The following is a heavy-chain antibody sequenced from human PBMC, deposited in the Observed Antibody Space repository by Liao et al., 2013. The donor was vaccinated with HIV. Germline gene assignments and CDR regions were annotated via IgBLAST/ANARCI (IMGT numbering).Heavy chain of an antibody. CDR1: GGSFSGYY. CDR2: VNHGGST. D-gene: IGHD2-15*01. V-gene: IGHV4-34*01. Sequence: QVQLQQWGAGLLKPSETLSLTCAVYGGSFSGYYWTWIRQTPGKGLEWMGEVNHGGSTNYNPSLKSRVTISVDRSKNQFSLRLRSVTAADTAVYYCAQRGGWSSGRHYMDVWVERDHGHRLL. J-gene: IGHJ6*03. CDR3: AQRGGWSSGRHYMDV.